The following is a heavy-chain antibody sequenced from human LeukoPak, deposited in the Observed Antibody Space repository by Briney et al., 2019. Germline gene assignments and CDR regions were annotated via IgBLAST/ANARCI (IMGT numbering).Heavy chain of an antibody. J-gene: IGHJ4*02. V-gene: IGHV3-30*04. CDR3: ARDRGDSSGWPSYYFDY. CDR2: ISYDGSNK. CDR1: GFTFSSYA. Sequence: GGSLRLSCAASGFTFSSYAMHWVRQAPGKGLEWVAVISYDGSNKYYADSVKGRFTISRDNSKNTLYLQMNSLRAEDTAVYYCARDRGDSSGWPSYYFDYWGQGTLVTVSS. D-gene: IGHD6-19*01.